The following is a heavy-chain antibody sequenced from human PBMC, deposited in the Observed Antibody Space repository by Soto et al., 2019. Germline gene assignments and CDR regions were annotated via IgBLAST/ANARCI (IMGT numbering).Heavy chain of an antibody. CDR1: GGTFSSYA. J-gene: IGHJ6*02. Sequence: SVKVSCKASGGTFSSYAISWVRQAPGQGLEWMGGIIPIFGTANYAQKFQGRVTITADKSTSTAYMELSSLRSEDTAVYYCARDKPVVPAALSYYDFWSGYGYYGMDVWGQGTTVTVSS. CDR3: ARDKPVVPAALSYYDFWSGYGYYGMDV. D-gene: IGHD3-3*01. V-gene: IGHV1-69*06. CDR2: IIPIFGTA.